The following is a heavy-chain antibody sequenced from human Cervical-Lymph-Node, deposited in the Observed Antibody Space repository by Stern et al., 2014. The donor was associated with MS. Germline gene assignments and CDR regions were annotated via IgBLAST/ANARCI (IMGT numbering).Heavy chain of an antibody. V-gene: IGHV3-11*06. D-gene: IGHD3-16*01. CDR1: GFTFTDYY. CDR2: ISTSSTNS. Sequence: VQLVESGGDLVKPGGSLRLSCVASGFTFTDYYMSWIRQAPGKGLEWVSYISTSSTNSGYADSVQGRVHISTDNHKNPLYLQMNSLRADDTAVYYCARDKGPAFDWGQGTLVTVSS. J-gene: IGHJ4*02. CDR3: ARDKGPAFD.